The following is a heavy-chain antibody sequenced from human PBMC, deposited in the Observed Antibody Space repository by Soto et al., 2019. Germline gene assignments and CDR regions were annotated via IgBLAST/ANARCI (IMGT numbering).Heavy chain of an antibody. CDR3: ARGLAAANNWFDP. V-gene: IGHV4-59*01. CDR1: GGSISSYY. Sequence: SETLCLTCTVSGGSISSYYWSWIRQPPGKGLEWIGYIYYSGSTNYNPSLKSRVTISVDTSKNQFSLKLSSVTAADTAVYYCARGLAAANNWFDPWGQGTLVTVSS. CDR2: IYYSGST. D-gene: IGHD6-13*01. J-gene: IGHJ5*02.